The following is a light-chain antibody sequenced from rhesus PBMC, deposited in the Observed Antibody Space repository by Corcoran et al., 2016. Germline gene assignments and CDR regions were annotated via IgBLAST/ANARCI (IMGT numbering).Light chain of an antibody. CDR1: QSVSSY. V-gene: IGKV3-24*04. Sequence: EIVMTQSPATLALSPGERATLSCRASQSVSSYLAWYQQKPGQAPRLLIYGASSRATGIPDRFSGSGSGTEFPLTISSLEPENVGVYFCLQSSNWLTFGGGTKVEI. J-gene: IGKJ4*01. CDR2: GAS. CDR3: LQSSNWLT.